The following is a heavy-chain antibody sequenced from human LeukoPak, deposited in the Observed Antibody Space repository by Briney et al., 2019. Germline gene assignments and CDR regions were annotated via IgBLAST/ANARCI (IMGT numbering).Heavy chain of an antibody. D-gene: IGHD6-19*01. CDR2: IYYSGST. V-gene: IGHV4-59*01. CDR1: GGSISSYY. J-gene: IGHJ4*02. CDR3: ARHGPGIAVADYYFDY. Sequence: SERVSLTCTVSGGSISSYYWSWIRQPPGKGLEWIGYIYYSGSTNYNPSLKSRVTISVDTSKNHFSLKLSSVTAADTAVYYCARHGPGIAVADYYFDYWGQGTLVTVSS.